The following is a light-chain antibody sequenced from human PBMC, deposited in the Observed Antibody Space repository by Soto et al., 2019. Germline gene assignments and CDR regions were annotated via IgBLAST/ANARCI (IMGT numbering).Light chain of an antibody. CDR2: GAS. Sequence: EIVLTQSPGTLSLSAGDSATLSCGASQSVSNNYLAWYQHKPGQAPRLLIYGASNRATGIPDRFSGSGSGTDFTLTISRLEPEDFAVYYCQQYGRSGTFGQGTKVDIK. J-gene: IGKJ1*01. CDR3: QQYGRSGT. CDR1: QSVSNNY. V-gene: IGKV3-20*01.